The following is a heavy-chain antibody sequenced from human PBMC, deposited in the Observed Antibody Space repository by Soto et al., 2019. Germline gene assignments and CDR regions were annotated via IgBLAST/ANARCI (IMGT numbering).Heavy chain of an antibody. CDR3: ARERGGAIIVGVTGTFDV. D-gene: IGHD3-22*01. CDR1: GGTFSSYA. Sequence: QVQLVQSGAEVKKPGSSVKVSCKASGGTFSSYAISWVRQAPGQGLEWMGGIIAILGKANYAEKFQGRVTINADESTSTAYMELSSLTSEDTAVYYCARERGGAIIVGVTGTFDVWGQGTLVTVSS. CDR2: IIAILGKA. V-gene: IGHV1-69*01. J-gene: IGHJ3*01.